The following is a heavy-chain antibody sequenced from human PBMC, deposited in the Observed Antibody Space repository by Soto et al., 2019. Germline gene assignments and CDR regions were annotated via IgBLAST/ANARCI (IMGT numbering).Heavy chain of an antibody. J-gene: IGHJ6*02. D-gene: IGHD2-2*01. V-gene: IGHV3-15*07. Sequence: EVQLVESGGGLVKPGGSLRLSCAASGFTFSNAWMNWVRQAPGKGLEWVGRIKSKTDGGTTDYAAPVKGRFTISRDGSKNTLYLQMNSLKTEDTAVYYCTAEGVLVPAALDVWGQGTTVTVSS. CDR1: GFTFSNAW. CDR3: TAEGVLVPAALDV. CDR2: IKSKTDGGTT.